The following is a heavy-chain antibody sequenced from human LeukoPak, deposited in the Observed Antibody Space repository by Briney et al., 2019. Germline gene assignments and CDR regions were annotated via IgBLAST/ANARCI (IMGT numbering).Heavy chain of an antibody. Sequence: ASVKVSCKASGYTFTKYDINWVRRATGQGLEWMGWMNPDSGNTYYAQKFQGRVTITSNTSISTAYMELSSLRSEDTAVYYCARRHTSGWYSWFDPWGQGTQVTVSS. CDR2: MNPDSGNT. D-gene: IGHD6-19*01. J-gene: IGHJ5*02. V-gene: IGHV1-8*03. CDR3: ARRHTSGWYSWFDP. CDR1: GYTFTKYD.